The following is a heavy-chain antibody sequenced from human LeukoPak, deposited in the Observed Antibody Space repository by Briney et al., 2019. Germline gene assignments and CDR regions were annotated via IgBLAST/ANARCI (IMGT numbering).Heavy chain of an antibody. V-gene: IGHV3-23*01. J-gene: IGHJ4*02. D-gene: IGHD4-17*01. CDR1: GFTFSSSA. CDR3: AKTRSGDYAGPDY. Sequence: GASLRLSCVASGFTFSSSAMTWVRQAPGKGLEWVSAISGNGVSTYYADSVKGRFTISRDNSKNTLYLQMNSLRAEDTAVYYCAKTRSGDYAGPDYWGQGTLVTVSS. CDR2: ISGNGVST.